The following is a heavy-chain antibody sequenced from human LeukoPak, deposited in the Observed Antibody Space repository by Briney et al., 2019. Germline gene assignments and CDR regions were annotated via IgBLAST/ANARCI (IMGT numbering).Heavy chain of an antibody. CDR3: ATQTGSRYYYGMDV. D-gene: IGHD3-9*01. V-gene: IGHV4-4*07. CDR2: IYTSGST. CDR1: GGSISSYY. J-gene: IGHJ6*02. Sequence: SETLSLTCTVSGGSISSYYWSWIRQPAGKGLEWIGRIYTSGSTNYNPSLKSRVTMSVGTSKNQFSLKLSSVTAADTAVYYCATQTGSRYYYGMDVWGQGTTVTVSS.